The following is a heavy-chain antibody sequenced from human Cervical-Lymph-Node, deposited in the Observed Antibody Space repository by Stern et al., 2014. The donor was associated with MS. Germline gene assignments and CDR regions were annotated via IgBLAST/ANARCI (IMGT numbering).Heavy chain of an antibody. CDR1: GFTFSTYW. D-gene: IGHD1-26*01. V-gene: IGHV3-74*01. CDR3: ARDRQWEISGPSDY. J-gene: IGHJ4*02. CDR2: LNTDASRT. Sequence: EVQLVESGGGLVQRGGSLRLSCAASGFTFSTYWMHWVRQVPGQGLVWVARLNTDASRTSDADSVKGRFTISRDNAKNTLYLQMDSLRADDTAFYYCARDRQWEISGPSDYWGPGTLVTVSS.